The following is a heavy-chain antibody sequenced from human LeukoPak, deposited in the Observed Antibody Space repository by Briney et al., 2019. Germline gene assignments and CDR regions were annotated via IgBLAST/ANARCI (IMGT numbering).Heavy chain of an antibody. CDR2: IYSGGST. CDR1: GFSVSNNY. Sequence: GGSLRLSCAASGFSVSNNYMSWVRQAPGKGLEWVSVIYSGGSTFYADSVKGRFTISRDNSKNTLYLQMNSLRAEDTAVYYCARHSPLLCSGGSCYPTDYWGQGALVTVSS. D-gene: IGHD2-15*01. J-gene: IGHJ4*02. V-gene: IGHV3-66*04. CDR3: ARHSPLLCSGGSCYPTDY.